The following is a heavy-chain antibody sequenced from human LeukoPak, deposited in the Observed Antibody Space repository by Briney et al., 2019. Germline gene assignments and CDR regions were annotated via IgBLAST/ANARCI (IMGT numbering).Heavy chain of an antibody. D-gene: IGHD5-18*01. V-gene: IGHV3-23*01. CDR3: AKDPHTGYSFAY. Sequence: GGSLRLSCVFSGFTFSSYAMSWVRQAPGKXXXXVSSLSGSGGSTYYADSVKGRFTISRDNSKNTLYLQMNSLRVEDTAVYYCAKDPHTGYSFAYWGQGTLVTVSS. CDR1: GFTFSSYA. CDR2: LSGSGGST. J-gene: IGHJ4*02.